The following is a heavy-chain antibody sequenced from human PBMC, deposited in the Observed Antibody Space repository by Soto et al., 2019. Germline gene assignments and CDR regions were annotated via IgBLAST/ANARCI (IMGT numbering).Heavy chain of an antibody. CDR3: AHSRITMVRGVKGEFDY. Sequence: QITLKESGPTLVKPTQTLTLTCTFSGFSLSTSGVGVGWIRQPPGKALEWLALIYWDDDKRYSPSLKSRLTITKDTSKNQVVLTMTNMDPVDTATYYCAHSRITMVRGVKGEFDYWGQGTLVTVSS. D-gene: IGHD3-10*01. CDR1: GFSLSTSGVG. V-gene: IGHV2-5*02. CDR2: IYWDDDK. J-gene: IGHJ4*02.